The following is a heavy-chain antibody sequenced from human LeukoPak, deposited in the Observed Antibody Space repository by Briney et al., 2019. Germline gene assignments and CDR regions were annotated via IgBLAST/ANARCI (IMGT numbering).Heavy chain of an antibody. J-gene: IGHJ5*02. V-gene: IGHV3-30-3*01. CDR2: ISYDGSNK. CDR1: GFTFSSYA. CDR3: ARDLPLDP. Sequence: PGGSLRLSCAASGFTFSSYAMHWVRQAPGKGLEWVAVISYDGSNKYYADSVKGRFTISRDNSKNTLYLQMNSQRAEDTAVYYCARDLPLDPWGQGTLVTVSS. D-gene: IGHD5/OR15-5a*01.